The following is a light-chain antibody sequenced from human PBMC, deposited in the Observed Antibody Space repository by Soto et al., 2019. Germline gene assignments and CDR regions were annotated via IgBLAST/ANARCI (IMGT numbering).Light chain of an antibody. J-gene: IGLJ1*01. Sequence: QSVLTQPPSVSAAPGQMVTISCSGTSSNIGNNYVSWYQQLPGTAPKLLIYDNNNRPSGIPDRFSGSKSGTSATLGITGLQTGDEADYYCGTWDSSLSAGIFGTGTKLTVL. V-gene: IGLV1-51*01. CDR2: DNN. CDR1: SSNIGNNY. CDR3: GTWDSSLSAGI.